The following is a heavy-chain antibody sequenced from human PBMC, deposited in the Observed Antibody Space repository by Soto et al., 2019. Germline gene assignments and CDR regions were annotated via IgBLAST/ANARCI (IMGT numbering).Heavy chain of an antibody. Sequence: GGSLRLSCAASGFTFSSYGMHWVRQAPGKGLEWVAVISYDGSNKYYADSVKGRFTISRDNSKNTLYLQMNSLRAEDTAVYYCAKDRYNDYGDYVQETRHHRGFDYWGQGTLVTVSS. D-gene: IGHD4-17*01. CDR2: ISYDGSNK. V-gene: IGHV3-30*18. CDR3: AKDRYNDYGDYVQETRHHRGFDY. CDR1: GFTFSSYG. J-gene: IGHJ4*02.